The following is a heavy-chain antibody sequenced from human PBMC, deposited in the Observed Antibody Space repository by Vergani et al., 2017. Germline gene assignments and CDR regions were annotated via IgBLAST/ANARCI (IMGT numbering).Heavy chain of an antibody. J-gene: IGHJ2*01. CDR1: GGTFSSYT. Sequence: QVQLVQSGAEVKKPGSSVKVSCKASGGTFSSYTISWVRQAPGQGLEWMGRIIPILGIANYAQKFQGRVTITAENSKSTSYMELSSLSSDDTAVYYCARDGLGGGGDCSAGWYIDLWGRGTLVTVSS. D-gene: IGHD2-21*02. CDR2: IIPILGIA. V-gene: IGHV1-69*08. CDR3: ARDGLGGGGDCSAGWYIDL.